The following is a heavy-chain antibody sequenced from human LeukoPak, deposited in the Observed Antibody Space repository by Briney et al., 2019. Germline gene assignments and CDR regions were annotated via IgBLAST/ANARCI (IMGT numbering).Heavy chain of an antibody. J-gene: IGHJ4*02. CDR1: GYTFTGYY. CDR3: ARDQPWDSSGYYSS. Sequence: SLKVSCKASGYTFTGYYMHWVREAPGQGLEWMGWINPNSGGTNYAQKFQGRVTMTRDTSISTAYMELSRLRSDDTAVYYCARDQPWDSSGYYSSWGQGTLVRVSS. V-gene: IGHV1-2*02. D-gene: IGHD3-22*01. CDR2: INPNSGGT.